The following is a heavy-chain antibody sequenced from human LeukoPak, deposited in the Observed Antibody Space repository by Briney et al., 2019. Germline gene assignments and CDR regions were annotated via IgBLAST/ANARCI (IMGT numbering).Heavy chain of an antibody. V-gene: IGHV4-59*08. D-gene: IGHD6-13*01. Sequence: SETLSLTCTVSGGSISGYYWSWIRQPPGKGVEWIGYIYYSGSTNYNPSLKSRVTISVDTSKNQFSLKSSSVTAADTAVYYCARHMAAAGTDYWGQGTLVTVSS. J-gene: IGHJ4*02. CDR2: IYYSGST. CDR3: ARHMAAAGTDY. CDR1: GGSISGYY.